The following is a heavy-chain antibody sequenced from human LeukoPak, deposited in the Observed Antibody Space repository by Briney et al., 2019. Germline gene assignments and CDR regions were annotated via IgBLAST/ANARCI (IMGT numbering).Heavy chain of an antibody. D-gene: IGHD3-10*01. CDR3: ARLYYYVSGTYSRYFDY. V-gene: IGHV3-53*01. CDR2: IYSGGTT. CDR1: GFTVSSNY. J-gene: IGHJ4*02. Sequence: GGALRLSCAASGFTVSSNYMTWVRQAPGKGLEWVSLIYSGGTTYYADTVKGRFTISRDNSMNTLYLQMNSLRAEDTAVYYCARLYYYVSGTYSRYFDYWGQGTLVT.